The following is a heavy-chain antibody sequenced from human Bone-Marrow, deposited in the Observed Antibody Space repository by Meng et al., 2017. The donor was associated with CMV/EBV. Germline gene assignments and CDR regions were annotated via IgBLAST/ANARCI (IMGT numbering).Heavy chain of an antibody. J-gene: IGHJ4*02. Sequence: GESLKISCAASGFTVSSNYMSWVRQAPGKGLEWVSVIYSGGSTYCADSVKGRFTISRDNSRNTLYLVMNSLRAEDTAIYYCVRNAGGWGQGTLVTVSS. D-gene: IGHD1-1*01. CDR3: VRNAGG. CDR1: GFTVSSNY. CDR2: IYSGGST. V-gene: IGHV3-53*01.